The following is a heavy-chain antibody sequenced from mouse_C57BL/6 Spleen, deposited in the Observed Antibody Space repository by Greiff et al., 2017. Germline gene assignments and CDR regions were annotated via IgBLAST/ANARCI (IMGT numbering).Heavy chain of an antibody. J-gene: IGHJ1*03. CDR3: ARGGNYDYWYFDV. CDR1: GYTFTSYW. D-gene: IGHD2-1*01. Sequence: QVQLQQPGAELVMPGASVKLSCKASGYTFTSYWMHWVKQRPGQGLEWIGEIDPSDSYTNYNQKFKGKSTLTVDKSSSTAYMQRSSLTSEDSAVYYCARGGNYDYWYFDVWGTGTTVTVSS. V-gene: IGHV1-69*01. CDR2: IDPSDSYT.